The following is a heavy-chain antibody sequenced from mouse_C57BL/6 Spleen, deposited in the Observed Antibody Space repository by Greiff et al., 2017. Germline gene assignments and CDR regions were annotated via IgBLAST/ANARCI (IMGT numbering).Heavy chain of an antibody. D-gene: IGHD1-1*01. CDR1: GFTFSDYG. V-gene: IGHV5-17*01. Sequence: EVKVVESGGGLVKPGGSLKLSCAASGFTFSDYGMHWVRQAPEKGLEWVAYISSGSSTIYYADTVKGRFTISRDNAKNTLFLQMTSLRSEDTAMYYCARPYGSSLYYYAMDYWGQGTSVTVSS. J-gene: IGHJ4*01. CDR2: ISSGSSTI. CDR3: ARPYGSSLYYYAMDY.